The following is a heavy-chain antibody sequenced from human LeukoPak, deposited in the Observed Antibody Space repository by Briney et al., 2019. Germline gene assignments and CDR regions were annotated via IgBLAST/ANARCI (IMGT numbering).Heavy chain of an antibody. CDR3: ARTLPAAGRSYYYGMDV. D-gene: IGHD2-2*01. J-gene: IGHJ6*02. CDR1: GYTFTSYY. V-gene: IGHV1-46*01. CDR2: INPSGGST. Sequence: ASEKVSCKASGYTFTSYYMHWVRQAPGQGLEWMGIINPSGGSTSYAQKFQGRVTMTRDTSTSTVYMELSSLRSEDTAVYYCARTLPAAGRSYYYGMDVWGQGTTVTVS.